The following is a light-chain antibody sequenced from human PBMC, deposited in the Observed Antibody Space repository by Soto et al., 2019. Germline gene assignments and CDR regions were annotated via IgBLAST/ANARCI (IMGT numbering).Light chain of an antibody. CDR3: AAWDDSLSVL. CDR2: DVS. CDR1: SSDVGGFNY. V-gene: IGLV2-14*03. Sequence: QSVLTQPASVSGSPGQSIAISCTGTSSDVGGFNYVSWYQQHPGKAPKFMIYDVSSRPSGVSDRFSGSKSGNTASLTISGLRSEDEADYYCAAWDDSLSVLFGTGTKVTVL. J-gene: IGLJ1*01.